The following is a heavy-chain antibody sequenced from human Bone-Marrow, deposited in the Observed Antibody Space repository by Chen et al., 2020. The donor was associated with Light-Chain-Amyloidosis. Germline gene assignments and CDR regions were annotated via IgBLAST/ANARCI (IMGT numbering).Heavy chain of an antibody. Sequence: EVQLVESGGGLVQRGGSLRLSCSASGFTFRDYWMSWVRQAAGKGREWVANRKQDTSEKDYVDSVKGRFTISRDNAKDSLYLQRSSLRAEDTAMYYCARHIVWGAPDYWGQGTLVTVSS. CDR3: ARHIVWGAPDY. CDR2: RKQDTSEK. V-gene: IGHV3-7*03. CDR1: GFTFRDYW. D-gene: IGHD3-16*01. J-gene: IGHJ4*02.